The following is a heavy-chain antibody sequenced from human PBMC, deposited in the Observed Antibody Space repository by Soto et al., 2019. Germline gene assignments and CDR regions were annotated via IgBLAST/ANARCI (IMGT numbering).Heavy chain of an antibody. CDR1: GGSFSGYY. J-gene: IGHJ4*02. Sequence: SETLSLTCAVYGGSFSGYYWSWIRQPPGKGLEWIGEINHSGSTNYNPSLKSRVTISVDTSKNQFSLKLSSVTAADTAVYYCARGVDTAAPLDYWGQGTLVTVSS. V-gene: IGHV4-34*01. CDR2: INHSGST. CDR3: ARGVDTAAPLDY. D-gene: IGHD5-18*01.